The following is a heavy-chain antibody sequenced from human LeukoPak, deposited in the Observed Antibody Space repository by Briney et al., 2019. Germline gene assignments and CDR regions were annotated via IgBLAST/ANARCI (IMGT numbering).Heavy chain of an antibody. V-gene: IGHV5-51*01. CDR3: ARHGSVITYYYGSGSLSYAFDI. CDR1: GYSFTSYW. J-gene: IGHJ3*02. D-gene: IGHD3-10*01. CDR2: IYPGDSDT. Sequence: GESLKISCKGSGYSFTSYWISWVRQMPGKGLEWMGIIYPGDSDTRYSPSFQGQVTISADKSISTAYLQWSSLKASDTAMYYCARHGSVITYYYGSGSLSYAFDIWGKGTTVTVSS.